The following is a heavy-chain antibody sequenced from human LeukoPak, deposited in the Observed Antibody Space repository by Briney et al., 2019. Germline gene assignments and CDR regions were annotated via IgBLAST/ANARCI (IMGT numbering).Heavy chain of an antibody. CDR2: ICAYNGNT. J-gene: IGHJ4*02. Sequence: ASVKVSCKASGYTFTSYGISWVRQAPGQGLEWMGWICAYNGNTNYAQKLQGRVTMTTDTSTSTAYMELRSLRSDDTAVYYCARVGGYYDSSGYVFDYWGQGTLVTVSS. CDR1: GYTFTSYG. D-gene: IGHD3-22*01. V-gene: IGHV1-18*01. CDR3: ARVGGYYDSSGYVFDY.